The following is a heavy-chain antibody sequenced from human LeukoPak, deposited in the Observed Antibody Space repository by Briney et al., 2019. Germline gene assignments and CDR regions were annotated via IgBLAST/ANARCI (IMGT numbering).Heavy chain of an antibody. CDR1: GFTFSSYA. CDR2: ISYDGSNK. V-gene: IGHV3-30*04. J-gene: IGHJ4*02. D-gene: IGHD3-22*01. CDR3: ARGAYYYED. Sequence: GGSLRLSCAASGFTFSSYAMHWVRQAPGKGLEWVAVISYDGSNKYYADSVKGRFTISRDNSKNSLYLQMNSLRAEDTAVYYCARGAYYYEDWGQGTLVTVSS.